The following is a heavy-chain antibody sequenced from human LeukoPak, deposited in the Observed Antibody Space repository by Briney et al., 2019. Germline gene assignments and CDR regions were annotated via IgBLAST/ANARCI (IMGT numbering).Heavy chain of an antibody. D-gene: IGHD1-7*01. CDR2: IFYSGRT. CDR1: GGSVSSGSYY. CDR3: ARERTNDGFDI. Sequence: SETLSLTCTVSGGSVSSGSYYWSWIRQPPGKGLEWIGYIFYSGRTNYNPSLKSRVTIPVDTSKNQFSLKLSSVTAADTAVYYCARERTNDGFDIWGQGTMVTVSS. V-gene: IGHV4-61*01. J-gene: IGHJ3*02.